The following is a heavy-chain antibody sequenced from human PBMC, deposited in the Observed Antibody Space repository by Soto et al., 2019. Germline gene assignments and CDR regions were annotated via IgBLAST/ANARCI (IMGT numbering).Heavy chain of an antibody. V-gene: IGHV1-2*02. Sequence: GASVKVSCKASGYTFSDYYIHWVRQAPGQGLEWMGWINPNSGGTKYAPKFQGGVTMTRDTSITTAYMELSRLRSDDTAVYYCAKEPATAKPEGVDFWGQGTLVTVSS. D-gene: IGHD1-1*01. J-gene: IGHJ4*02. CDR1: GYTFSDYY. CDR2: INPNSGGT. CDR3: AKEPATAKPEGVDF.